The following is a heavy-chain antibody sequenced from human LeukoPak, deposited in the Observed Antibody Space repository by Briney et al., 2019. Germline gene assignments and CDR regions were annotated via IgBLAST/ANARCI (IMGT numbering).Heavy chain of an antibody. Sequence: RSEALSLTCTVSGGSISSSSYYWGWIRQPPGKGLEWIGSIYYSGSTYYNPSLKTQVTISVDTSKNQFSLKLSSVTAADTAVYYCARNLVMVVAATRYYFDYWGQGTLVTVSS. CDR1: GGSISSSSYY. D-gene: IGHD2-15*01. CDR3: ARNLVMVVAATRYYFDY. V-gene: IGHV4-39*01. J-gene: IGHJ4*02. CDR2: IYYSGST.